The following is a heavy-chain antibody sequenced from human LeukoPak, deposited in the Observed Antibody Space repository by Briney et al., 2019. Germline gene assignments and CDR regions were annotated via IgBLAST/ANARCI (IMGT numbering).Heavy chain of an antibody. CDR2: INPNSGGT. CDR1: GYTFTSYA. J-gene: IGHJ5*02. V-gene: IGHV1-2*06. CDR3: ASLLSRKLNWFDP. Sequence: ASVKVSCKASGYTFTSYAMNWVRQAPGQGLEWMGRINPNSGGTNYAQKFQGRVTMTRDTSISTAYMELSRLRSDDTAVYYCASLLSRKLNWFDPWGQGTLVTVSS. D-gene: IGHD2/OR15-2a*01.